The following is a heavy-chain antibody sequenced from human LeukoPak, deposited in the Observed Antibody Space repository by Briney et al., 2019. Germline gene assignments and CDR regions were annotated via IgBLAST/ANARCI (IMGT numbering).Heavy chain of an antibody. D-gene: IGHD6-19*01. CDR3: ARVGGWLYYYGMDV. Sequence: SVKVPCKASGGTFSSYAISWVRQAPGQGLEWMGGIIPIFGTANYAQKFQGRVTITADESTSTAYMELSSLRSEDTAVYYCARVGGWLYYYGMDVWGQGTTVTVSS. V-gene: IGHV1-69*13. CDR2: IIPIFGTA. J-gene: IGHJ6*02. CDR1: GGTFSSYA.